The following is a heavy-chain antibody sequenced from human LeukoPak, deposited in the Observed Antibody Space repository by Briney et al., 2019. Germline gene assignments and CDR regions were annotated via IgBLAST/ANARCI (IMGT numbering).Heavy chain of an antibody. Sequence: ASETLSLTCTVSGGSISSYYWSWIRQPPGKGLEYIGSIYYSGSTNYNPSLRSRVTISVDTSKNQISLRLTSVTAADTAVYYCARGRLGSSWGDYMDVWGKGTTVTVSS. CDR1: GGSISSYY. V-gene: IGHV4-59*01. CDR3: ARGRLGSSWGDYMDV. D-gene: IGHD6-13*01. CDR2: IYYSGST. J-gene: IGHJ6*03.